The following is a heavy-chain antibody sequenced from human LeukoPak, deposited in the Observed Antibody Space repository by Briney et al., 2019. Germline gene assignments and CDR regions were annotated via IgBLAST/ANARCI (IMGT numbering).Heavy chain of an antibody. CDR2: ISAHNGNT. V-gene: IGHV1-18*01. D-gene: IGHD3-10*01. J-gene: IGHJ4*02. Sequence: ASVKVSCKASGYTFTSYGISWVRQAPGQGLEWMGWISAHNGNTNYAQKLQGRVTMTTDTSTSTAYMELRSLRSDDTAVYYCARDRKSVVRGSKNDYWGQGTLVTVSS. CDR1: GYTFTSYG. CDR3: ARDRKSVVRGSKNDY.